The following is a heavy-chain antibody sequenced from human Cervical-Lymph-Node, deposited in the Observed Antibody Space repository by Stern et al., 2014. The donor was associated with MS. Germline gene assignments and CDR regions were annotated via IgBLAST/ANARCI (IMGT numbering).Heavy chain of an antibody. V-gene: IGHV1-69*01. J-gene: IGHJ4*02. CDR3: AREHHGGNFES. CDR1: GATFSTNA. Sequence: MQLVESGAEVRKPGSSVKVSCKASGATFSTNAISWLRQAPGQGPEWMGAIVPIFGRANYVQKLRGRVTITADESASTAYMELRSLRSEDTAVYYCAREHHGGNFESWGQGTLVTVSS. CDR2: IVPIFGRA. D-gene: IGHD4-23*01.